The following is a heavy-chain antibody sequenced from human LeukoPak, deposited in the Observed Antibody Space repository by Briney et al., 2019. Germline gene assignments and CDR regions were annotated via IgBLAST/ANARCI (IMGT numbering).Heavy chain of an antibody. CDR3: ARVIGYYDSSGYYQNNYYYYMDV. V-gene: IGHV3-66*01. J-gene: IGHJ6*03. CDR2: IYSGGST. D-gene: IGHD3-22*01. Sequence: GGSLRLSCAASGFIFSSYSMTWVRQAAGKGLEWVSVIYSGGSTYYADSVKGRFTISRDNSKNTLYLQMNSLRAEDTALYYCARVIGYYDSSGYYQNNYYYYMDVWGKGTTVTVSS. CDR1: GFIFSSYS.